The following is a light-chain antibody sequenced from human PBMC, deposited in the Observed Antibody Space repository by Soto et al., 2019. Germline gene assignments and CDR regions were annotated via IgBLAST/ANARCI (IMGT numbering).Light chain of an antibody. CDR1: QRMTSW. V-gene: IGKV1-5*01. CDR2: DAS. Sequence: DIQLTQSPSTLSASVGDRLTITCRASQRMTSWLAWYQQKPGKAPKVLIYDASSLESGVPSRFSGRESATEFNLTISSLQPDDIATYYCQQYTENSGTFGQGTKV. J-gene: IGKJ1*01. CDR3: QQYTENSGT.